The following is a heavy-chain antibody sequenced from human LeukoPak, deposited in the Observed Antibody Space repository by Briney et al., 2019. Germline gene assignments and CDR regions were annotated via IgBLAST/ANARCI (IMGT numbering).Heavy chain of an antibody. Sequence: GGSLRLSCAASGFTLSGYSMTWVRQAPGKGLECVSFITSSSNYIYYADSVKDRFTISRDTAKNSLYLQMGSLRTEDTAMYYCARDPAGASSSWYYFDNWGQGTLVTVSS. CDR3: ARDPAGASSSWYYFDN. V-gene: IGHV3-21*04. CDR2: ITSSSNYI. D-gene: IGHD6-13*01. CDR1: GFTLSGYS. J-gene: IGHJ4*02.